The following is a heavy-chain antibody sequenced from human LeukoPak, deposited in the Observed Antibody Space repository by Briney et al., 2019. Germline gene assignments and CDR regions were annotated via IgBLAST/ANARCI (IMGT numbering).Heavy chain of an antibody. CDR3: ARDPPYDTSGYYFDY. V-gene: IGHV1-2*02. J-gene: IGHJ4*02. CDR1: GYTFTGYF. CDR2: INPNSGVT. Sequence: ASVKVSCKASGYTFTGYFMHWVRQAPGQGLEWMGWINPNSGVTNYAQKFQGRVTMTRDTSTSTVYMELSSLRSEDTAVYYCARDPPYDTSGYYFDYWGQGTLVTVSS. D-gene: IGHD3-22*01.